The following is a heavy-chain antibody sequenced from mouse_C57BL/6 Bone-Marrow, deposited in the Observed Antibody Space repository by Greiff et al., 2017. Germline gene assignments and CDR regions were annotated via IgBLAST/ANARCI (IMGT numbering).Heavy chain of an antibody. D-gene: IGHD4-1*01. CDR3: AWADY. J-gene: IGHJ2*01. CDR1: GYSITSGYY. V-gene: IGHV3-6*01. Sequence: EVKLEESGPGLVKPSQSLSLTCYVTGYSITSGYYWNWIRQFPGNKLEWMGYISYDGSNNYNPSLKNRISITRDTSKNQFFLKLNSVTTEDTATYYCAWADYWGQGTTLTVSS. CDR2: ISYDGSN.